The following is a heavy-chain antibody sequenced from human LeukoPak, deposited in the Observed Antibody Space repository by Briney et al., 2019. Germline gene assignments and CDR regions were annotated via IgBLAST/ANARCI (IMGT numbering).Heavy chain of an antibody. CDR3: AKRGSTTYHFDS. D-gene: IGHD2-2*01. Sequence: GGSLRLSCAASGFTFSNSAMRWVRQAPGKGLEWVSSISGNGVGTYYADSVKGRFTISRDNSKNSLNLQMNSLRVEDTAVYYCAKRGSTTYHFDSWGQGTLVTVSS. V-gene: IGHV3-23*01. CDR2: ISGNGVGT. CDR1: GFTFSNSA. J-gene: IGHJ4*02.